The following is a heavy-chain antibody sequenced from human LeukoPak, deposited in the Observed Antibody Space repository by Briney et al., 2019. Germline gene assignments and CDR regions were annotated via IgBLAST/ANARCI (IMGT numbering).Heavy chain of an antibody. J-gene: IGHJ4*02. V-gene: IGHV1-46*01. CDR1: GYTFTSYY. D-gene: IGHD2-15*01. Sequence: ASVKVSCKASGYTFTSYYMHWVRQAPGQGLEWMGIINPGGGSTSYAQKFQGRVTMTRETSTSTVYMELRSLRSEDTAVYYCAREDCSGGSCYGYWGQGTLVTVSS. CDR3: AREDCSGGSCYGY. CDR2: INPGGGST.